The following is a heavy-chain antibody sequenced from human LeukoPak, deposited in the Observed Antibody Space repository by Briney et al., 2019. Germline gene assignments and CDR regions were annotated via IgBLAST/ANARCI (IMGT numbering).Heavy chain of an antibody. CDR3: AKEGRGMGAATIDY. D-gene: IGHD1-26*01. CDR1: EXTFSNYA. J-gene: IGHJ4*02. CDR2: ISGSGGST. V-gene: IGHV3-23*01. Sequence: GGSLRLSCAASEXTFSNYAVSWVRQAPGKGQEWVSGISGSGGSTYYADSVGRFSISRDNSNNTLYLQMTSLRAEDTAVYYCAKEGRGMGAATIDYWGQGTLVTVSS.